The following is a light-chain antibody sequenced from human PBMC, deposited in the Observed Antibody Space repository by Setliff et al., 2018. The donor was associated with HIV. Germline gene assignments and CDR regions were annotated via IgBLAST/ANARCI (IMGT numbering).Light chain of an antibody. Sequence: QSVLTQPASVFGSPGQSITISCTGTSSDVGGYNYVSWYHQHPGKAPKLMIYEVSHRPSGVSNRFSGSKSGNTASLTISGLQAEDEADYYCSSYTSSGTYVFGTGTKVTVL. V-gene: IGLV2-14*01. J-gene: IGLJ1*01. CDR2: EVS. CDR3: SSYTSSGTYV. CDR1: SSDVGGYNY.